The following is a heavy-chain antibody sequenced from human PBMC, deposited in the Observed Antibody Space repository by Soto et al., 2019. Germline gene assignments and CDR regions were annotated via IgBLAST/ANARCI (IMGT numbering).Heavy chain of an antibody. CDR3: TKGRHSNGYYYFGMDV. D-gene: IGHD6-25*01. CDR1: GLTFSTYA. CDR2: ISGSGGST. Sequence: TGGSLRLSCAASGLTFSTYAMSWVRQALGKGLECVSTISGSGGSTNYADPVNGRFTTSRDNSKNTLYLQMKSRRAEDTAVYYCTKGRHSNGYYYFGMDVWGQGTTVTVSS. V-gene: IGHV3-23*01. J-gene: IGHJ6*02.